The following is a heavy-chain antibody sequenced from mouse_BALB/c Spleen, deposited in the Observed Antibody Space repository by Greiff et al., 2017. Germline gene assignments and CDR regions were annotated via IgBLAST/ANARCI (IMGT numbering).Heavy chain of an antibody. D-gene: IGHD2-4*01. CDR2: INSNGGST. J-gene: IGHJ3*01. CDR3: ARGRDYDYDVFAY. Sequence: EVQGVESGGGLVQPGGSLKLSCAASGFTFSSYGMSWVRQTPDKRLELVATINSNGGSTYYPDSVKGRFTISRDNAKNTLYLQMSSLKSEDTAMYYCARGRDYDYDVFAYWGQGTLVTVSA. V-gene: IGHV5-6-3*01. CDR1: GFTFSSYG.